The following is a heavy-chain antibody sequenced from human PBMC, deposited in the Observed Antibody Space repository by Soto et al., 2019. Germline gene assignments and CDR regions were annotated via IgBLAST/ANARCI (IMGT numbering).Heavy chain of an antibody. J-gene: IGHJ4*02. D-gene: IGHD2-15*01. Sequence: EVQLVESGGGLVQPGGSLKLSCAASGFTFSGSAMHWVRQASGKGLDWVGRIRHKADNYATVYAASVKGRFTISRDDSKNTAYLQMNSLKTEDTAVYYCTTTVVSPSDYWGQGTLVTVSS. CDR2: IRHKADNYAT. CDR1: GFTFSGSA. V-gene: IGHV3-73*02. CDR3: TTTVVSPSDY.